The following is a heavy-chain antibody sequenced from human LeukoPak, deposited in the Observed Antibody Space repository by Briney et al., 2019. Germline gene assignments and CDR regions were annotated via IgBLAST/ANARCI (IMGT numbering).Heavy chain of an antibody. CDR3: ASSCDYVWGSYRYGAFDI. J-gene: IGHJ3*02. CDR2: ISYDGSNK. V-gene: IGHV3-30*04. D-gene: IGHD3-16*02. CDR1: GFTFSSYA. Sequence: GRSLRLSCAASGFTFSSYAMHWVRQAPGKGLEWVAVISYDGSNKYYADSVKGRFTISRDNSKNTLYLQMNSLRAEDTAVYYCASSCDYVWGSYRYGAFDIWGQGTMVTVSS.